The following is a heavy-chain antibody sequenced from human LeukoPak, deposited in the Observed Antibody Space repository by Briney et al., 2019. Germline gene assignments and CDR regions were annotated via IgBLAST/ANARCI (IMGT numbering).Heavy chain of an antibody. CDR3: AELGITMIGGV. CDR1: GFTFSSYS. V-gene: IGHV3-48*04. CDR2: ISSSGSTI. Sequence: GRSLRLSCAASGFTFSSYSMNWVRQAPGKGLEWVSYISSSGSTIYYADSVKGRFTISRDNAKNSLYLQMNSLRAEDTAVYYCAELGITMIGGVWGKGTTVTISS. J-gene: IGHJ6*04. D-gene: IGHD3-10*02.